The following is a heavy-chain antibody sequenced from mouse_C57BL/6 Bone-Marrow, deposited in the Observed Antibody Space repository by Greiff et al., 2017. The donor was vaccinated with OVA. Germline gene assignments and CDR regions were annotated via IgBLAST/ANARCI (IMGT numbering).Heavy chain of an antibody. CDR3: TTGPYYFDY. CDR2: IDPENGDT. V-gene: IGHV14-4*01. CDR1: GFNIKDDY. Sequence: EVQRVESGAELVRPGASVKLSCTASGFNIKDDYMHWVKQRPEQGLEWIGWIDPENGDTEYASKFQGKATITADTSSNTAYLQLSSLTSEDTAVYYCTTGPYYFDYWGQGTTLTVSS. J-gene: IGHJ2*01.